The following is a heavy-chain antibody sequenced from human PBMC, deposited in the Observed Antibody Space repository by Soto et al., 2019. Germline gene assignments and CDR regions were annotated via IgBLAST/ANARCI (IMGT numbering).Heavy chain of an antibody. CDR1: GFGFSSYA. V-gene: IGHV3-30-3*01. Sequence: QVQLVESGGGVVQPGRSLRLSCAASGFGFSSYAMHWVRQAPGKGLEWVAVISYDGSDEYYADSVKGPFTISRDNSTNTLYLQMNSLRPEDTAVYYCARGLASSSSALYWYYYGMDVWGQGTTVTVSS. CDR2: ISYDGSDE. J-gene: IGHJ6*02. D-gene: IGHD6-6*01. CDR3: ARGLASSSSALYWYYYGMDV.